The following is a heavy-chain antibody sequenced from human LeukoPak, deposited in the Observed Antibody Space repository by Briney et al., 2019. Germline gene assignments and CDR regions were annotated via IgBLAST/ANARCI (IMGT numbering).Heavy chain of an antibody. J-gene: IGHJ3*02. CDR1: GFTFSSYA. V-gene: IGHV3-23*01. Sequence: GASLRLSYAASGFTFSSYAMSWVRQAPGKGLEWVSTISGSGGSTYYADSVKGRFTLSRDNSKNTLYLQMNSLRAEDTAVYYCSSLDAYAFDIWGQGTMVTVSS. CDR2: ISGSGGST. CDR3: SSLDAYAFDI. D-gene: IGHD3-16*02.